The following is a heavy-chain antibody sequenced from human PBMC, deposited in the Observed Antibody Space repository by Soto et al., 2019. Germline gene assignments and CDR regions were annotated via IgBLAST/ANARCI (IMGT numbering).Heavy chain of an antibody. CDR1: GESFATHW. CDR3: ARLHYSSSFPFY. D-gene: IGHD6-6*01. Sequence: ESLKISCQHSGESFATHWIGWVRQMPGKGLEWMGLIYPGDSHVRYGPSFQGQVTISIDRSTTTAYLTWSSLKASDTAIYYCARLHYSSSFPFYWGQGTLVTVSS. V-gene: IGHV5-51*01. J-gene: IGHJ4*02. CDR2: IYPGDSHV.